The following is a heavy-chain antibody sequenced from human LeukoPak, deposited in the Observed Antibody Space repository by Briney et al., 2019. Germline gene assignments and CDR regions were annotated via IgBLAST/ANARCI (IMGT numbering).Heavy chain of an antibody. CDR1: GVSFSGYY. CDR3: ARGLTYYDFWSGYRDYYYYGMDV. V-gene: IGHV4-34*01. D-gene: IGHD3-3*01. J-gene: IGHJ6*02. Sequence: SETLSLTCAVYGVSFSGYYWSRIRQPPGKGLEWIGEINHSGSTNYNPSLKSRVTISVDTSKNQFSLKLSSVTAADTAVYYCARGLTYYDFWSGYRDYYYYGMDVWGQGTTVTVSS. CDR2: INHSGST.